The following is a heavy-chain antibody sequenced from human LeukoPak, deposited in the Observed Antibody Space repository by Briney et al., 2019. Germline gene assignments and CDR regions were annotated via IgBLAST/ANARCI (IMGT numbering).Heavy chain of an antibody. V-gene: IGHV4-39*07. CDR3: ARGRGSSWYYFDS. CDR2: IYYSGST. CDR1: GGSISSSTYY. J-gene: IGHJ4*02. Sequence: SETLSLTCTASGGSISSSTYYWDWIRQPPGKGLEWIGSIYYSGSTYYNPSLKSRVTISVDTSKNQFSLNLSSVTAADTAVYYCARGRGSSWYYFDSWGQGTLVTVSS. D-gene: IGHD6-13*01.